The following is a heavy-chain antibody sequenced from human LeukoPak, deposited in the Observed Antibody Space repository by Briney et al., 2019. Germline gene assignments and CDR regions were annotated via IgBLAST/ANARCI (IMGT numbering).Heavy chain of an antibody. J-gene: IGHJ3*02. CDR3: ARVAPITMIVEIAAFDI. D-gene: IGHD3-22*01. CDR1: GYTFTSYA. CDR2: INTNTGNP. V-gene: IGHV7-4-1*02. Sequence: ASVKVSCKASGYTFTSYAMNWVRQAPGQGLEWMGWINTNTGNPTYAQGFTGRFVFSLDTSVSTAYLQISSLKAEDTAVYYCARVAPITMIVEIAAFDIWGQGTMVTVSS.